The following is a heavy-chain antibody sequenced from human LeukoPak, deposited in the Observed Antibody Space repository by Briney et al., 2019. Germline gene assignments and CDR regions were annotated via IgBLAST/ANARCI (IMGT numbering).Heavy chain of an antibody. J-gene: IGHJ4*02. D-gene: IGHD3-10*01. CDR1: GFTFSIYW. V-gene: IGHV3-74*01. CDR2: INSDGSVT. Sequence: PGXXLRLSCEASGFTFSIYWIHWVRQAPGKGLGWVSRINSDGSVTDYADSVKGRFTISRDNAKNALYLQMNSLRVVDTAMYYCGSLTRGWRQGTLVTVSS. CDR3: GSLTRG.